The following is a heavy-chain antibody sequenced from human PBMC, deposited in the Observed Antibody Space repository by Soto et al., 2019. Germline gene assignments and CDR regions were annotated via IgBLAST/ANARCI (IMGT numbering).Heavy chain of an antibody. CDR1: GGSISSGGYS. J-gene: IGHJ2*01. Sequence: QLQLQESGSGLVKPSQTLSLTCAVSGGSISSGGYSWSWIRQPPGKGLEWIGYIFPSGSTYYNPSLKSRVTISVDTSKNQFSLKVTSVTAADTAVYCCAREGGRGSPDWYFDLWGRGTLVTVSS. V-gene: IGHV4-30-2*01. CDR3: AREGGRGSPDWYFDL. D-gene: IGHD1-26*01. CDR2: IFPSGST.